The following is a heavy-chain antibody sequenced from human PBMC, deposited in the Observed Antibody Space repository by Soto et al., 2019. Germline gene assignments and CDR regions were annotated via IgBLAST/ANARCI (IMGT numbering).Heavy chain of an antibody. V-gene: IGHV1-69*13. J-gene: IGHJ4*02. Sequence: ASVKVSCKASGGTFSSYAISWVRQAPGQWHEWMGGIIPIFGTANYAQKFQGRVTITADESTSTAYMELSSLRSEDTAVYYCARDPPRYVSSGTVPNWRQGTLVTVAS. CDR1: GGTFSSYA. D-gene: IGHD3-22*01. CDR3: ARDPPRYVSSGTVPN. CDR2: IIPIFGTA.